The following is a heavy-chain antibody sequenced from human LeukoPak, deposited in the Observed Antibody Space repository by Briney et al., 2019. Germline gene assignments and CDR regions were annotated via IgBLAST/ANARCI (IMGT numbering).Heavy chain of an antibody. D-gene: IGHD6-6*01. CDR1: VYTFTAYY. CDR2: INPNSGTT. Sequence: GASVKVSCKATVYTFTAYYMQWVRQAPGQGRAWMGWINPNSGTTNCAQKFQGRVTMTRDKSISTAYMELNSLRSDDTAIYYCASIAARRDLRPPVPWGQGTLVTVSS. CDR3: ASIAARRDLRPPVP. V-gene: IGHV1-2*02. J-gene: IGHJ5*02.